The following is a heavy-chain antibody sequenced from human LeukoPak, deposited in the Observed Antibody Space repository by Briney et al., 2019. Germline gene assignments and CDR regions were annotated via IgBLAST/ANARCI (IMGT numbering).Heavy chain of an antibody. J-gene: IGHJ6*03. CDR3: ARVAGAPRDSSGYPHYYYYMDV. CDR2: MNPNSGNT. CDR1: GYTFTGYY. V-gene: IGHV1-8*02. D-gene: IGHD3-22*01. Sequence: GASVKVSCKASGYTFTGYYMHWVRQAPGQGLEWMGWMNPNSGNTGYAQKFQGRVTMTRNTSISTAYMELSSLRSEDTAVYYCARVAGAPRDSSGYPHYYYYMDVWGKGTTVTISS.